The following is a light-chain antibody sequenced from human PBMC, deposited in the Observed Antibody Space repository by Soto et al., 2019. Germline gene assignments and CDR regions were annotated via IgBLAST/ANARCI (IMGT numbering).Light chain of an antibody. CDR1: ETVRSNF. J-gene: IGKJ4*01. Sequence: DIVLTQSPGTLSLSPGQRATLSCRASETVRSNFLTWYQQKPGQAPRLLISGASTRATGIPDRFSGSGSGTDFTLTVSRVESEDFAMYYCQQYGGSPLLTFGGGTKLEL. CDR2: GAS. V-gene: IGKV3-20*01. CDR3: QQYGGSPLLT.